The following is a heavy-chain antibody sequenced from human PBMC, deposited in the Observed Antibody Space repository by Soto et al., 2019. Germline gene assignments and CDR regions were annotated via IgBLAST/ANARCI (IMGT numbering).Heavy chain of an antibody. Sequence: PGESLKISCKGSGNTFTNYWIGWVRQMPGKGLEWMGLIYPGDSDTRYSPSFQGQVTISADKSINTANLLWSSLKASDTAIYYCSKLWMGAKSAAFANWGQGTMVTVSS. CDR3: SKLWMGAKSAAFAN. CDR2: IYPGDSDT. CDR1: GNTFTNYW. V-gene: IGHV5-51*01. J-gene: IGHJ3*02. D-gene: IGHD1-26*01.